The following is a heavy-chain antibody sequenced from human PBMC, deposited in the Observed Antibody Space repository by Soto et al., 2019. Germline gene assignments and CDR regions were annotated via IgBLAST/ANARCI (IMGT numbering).Heavy chain of an antibody. CDR1: GGSISSSSYY. V-gene: IGHV4-39*01. Sequence: SETLSLTCTVSGGSISSSSYYWGWIRQPPGKGLEWIGSIYYSGSTHYNPSLKSRVTISVDTSKNQFSLKLSSVTAADTAVYYCARPLTDTAMAPLAFDYWGQGTLVTVSS. J-gene: IGHJ4*02. D-gene: IGHD5-18*01. CDR3: ARPLTDTAMAPLAFDY. CDR2: IYYSGST.